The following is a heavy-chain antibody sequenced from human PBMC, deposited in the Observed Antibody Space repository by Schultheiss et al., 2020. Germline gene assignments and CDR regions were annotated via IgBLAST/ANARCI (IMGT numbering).Heavy chain of an antibody. Sequence: GGSLRLSCAASGFTFSSYGMHWVRQAPGKGLEWVANIKQDGSEKYYVDSVKGRFTISRDNAKNTLYLQMNSLKTEDTAVYYCARQSDGASGLDYWGQGTLVTVSS. CDR1: GFTFSSYG. J-gene: IGHJ4*02. CDR3: ARQSDGASGLDY. CDR2: IKQDGSEK. V-gene: IGHV3-7*03. D-gene: IGHD4/OR15-4a*01.